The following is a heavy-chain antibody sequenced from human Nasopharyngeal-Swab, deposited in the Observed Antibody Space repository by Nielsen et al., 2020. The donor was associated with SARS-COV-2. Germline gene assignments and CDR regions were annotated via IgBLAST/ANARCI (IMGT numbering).Heavy chain of an antibody. CDR2: INPDSGGT. V-gene: IGHV1-2*06. D-gene: IGHD1-20*01. CDR3: ARGGNNWNDY. Sequence: ASVKVSCKSSGYTFTGYYIHWLRQAPGQGLQWMGLINPDSGGTNSAQQFQGRVTMTRDTSISTAYMELSRLRSDDTAVYYCARGGNNWNDYWGQGTLVTVSS. J-gene: IGHJ4*02. CDR1: GYTFTGYY.